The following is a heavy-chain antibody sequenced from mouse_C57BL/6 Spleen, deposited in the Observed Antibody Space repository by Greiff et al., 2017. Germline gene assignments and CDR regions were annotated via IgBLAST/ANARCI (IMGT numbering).Heavy chain of an antibody. CDR3: ARSEGLRRYAMDY. D-gene: IGHD2-4*01. Sequence: QVQLKESGAELVRPGTSVKVSCKASGYAFTNYLIEWVKQRPGQGLEWIGVINPGSGGTNYNEKFKGKATLTADKSSSTAYMQLSSLTSEDSAVYFCARSEGLRRYAMDYWGQGTSVTVSS. CDR2: INPGSGGT. V-gene: IGHV1-54*01. CDR1: GYAFTNYL. J-gene: IGHJ4*01.